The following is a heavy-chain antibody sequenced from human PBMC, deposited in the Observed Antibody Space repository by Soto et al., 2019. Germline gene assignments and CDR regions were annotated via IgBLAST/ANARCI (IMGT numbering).Heavy chain of an antibody. CDR1: GGSVSSGSYY. D-gene: IGHD6-19*01. V-gene: IGHV4-61*01. J-gene: IGHJ4*02. Sequence: SETLSLTCTVSGGSVSSGSYYWSWIRQPPGKGLEWIGYIYYSGSTNYNPSLKSRVTISVDTSKNQFSLKLSSVTAADTAVYYCAREIPRSGWSFEYWGQGTLVTVSS. CDR3: AREIPRSGWSFEY. CDR2: IYYSGST.